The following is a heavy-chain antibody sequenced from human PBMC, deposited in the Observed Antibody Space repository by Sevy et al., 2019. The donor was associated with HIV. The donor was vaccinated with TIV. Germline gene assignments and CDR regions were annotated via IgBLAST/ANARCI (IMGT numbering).Heavy chain of an antibody. V-gene: IGHV4-34*01. J-gene: IGHJ4*02. CDR3: ARDHGDTFDY. D-gene: IGHD4-17*01. CDR1: GGSFSGYY. CDR2: NNHSGST. Sequence: SETLSLTCAVYGGSFSGYYWSWIRQPPGKGLEWIGENNHSGSTNYNPSLKSRVTISVDTSKNQFSLKLSSVTAADTAVYYCARDHGDTFDYWGQGTLVTVSS.